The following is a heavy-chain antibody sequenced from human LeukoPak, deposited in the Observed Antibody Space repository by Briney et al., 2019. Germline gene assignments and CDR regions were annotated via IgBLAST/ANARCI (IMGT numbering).Heavy chain of an antibody. J-gene: IGHJ4*02. Sequence: GSLRILFAASGFTFSDYSLHLVRQAPGKGLEWVAVISKDGSDKYYPGSVRGRFTISRDNSKNMIYLQMDSLRAEDTAIYYCARDYWWNYDYWGQGTLVTVSS. V-gene: IGHV3-30-3*01. CDR1: GFTFSDYS. CDR3: ARDYWWNYDY. D-gene: IGHD1-7*01. CDR2: ISKDGSDK.